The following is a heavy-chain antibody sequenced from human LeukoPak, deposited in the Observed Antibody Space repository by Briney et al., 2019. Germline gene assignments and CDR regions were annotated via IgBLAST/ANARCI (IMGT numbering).Heavy chain of an antibody. V-gene: IGHV4-34*01. CDR1: GGSFSGYY. CDR3: ARDGYSYGYWAGYGMDV. Sequence: SETLSLTCAVYGGSFSGYYWSWIRQPPGKGLEWIGEINHSGSTNYNPSLKSRVTISVDTSKNQFSLKLSSVTAADTAVYYCARDGYSYGYWAGYGMDVWGQGTAVTVSS. CDR2: INHSGST. J-gene: IGHJ6*02. D-gene: IGHD5-18*01.